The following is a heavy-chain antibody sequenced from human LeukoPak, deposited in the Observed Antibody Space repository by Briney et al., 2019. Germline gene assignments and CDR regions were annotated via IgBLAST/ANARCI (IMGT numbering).Heavy chain of an antibody. Sequence: ASVKVSCKVSGYTLTELSMHWVRQAPGKGLEWMGGFDPEDGETIYAQKFQGRVTMTEDTSTDTAYMEMSSLRSEDTAVYYCATDQVVGATNRLYYWGQGTLVTVSS. CDR3: ATDQVVGATNRLYY. CDR2: FDPEDGET. J-gene: IGHJ4*02. D-gene: IGHD1-26*01. V-gene: IGHV1-24*01. CDR1: GYTLTELS.